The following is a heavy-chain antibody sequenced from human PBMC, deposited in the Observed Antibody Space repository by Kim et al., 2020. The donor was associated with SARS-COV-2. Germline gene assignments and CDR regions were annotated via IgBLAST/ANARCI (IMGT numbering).Heavy chain of an antibody. CDR2: RT. Sequence: RTYYADAVKGPFNISRDNSKDTLELQMNSLRAEDTALYYCFADEGGDPSGFTMWGQGTLVTVSS. V-gene: IGHV3-23*01. J-gene: IGHJ4*02. D-gene: IGHD5-12*01. CDR3: FADEGGDPSGFTM.